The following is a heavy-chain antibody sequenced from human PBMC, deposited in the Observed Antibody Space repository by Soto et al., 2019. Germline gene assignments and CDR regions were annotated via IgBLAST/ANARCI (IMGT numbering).Heavy chain of an antibody. CDR3: ARQQPYYDILTGRPSLFDY. V-gene: IGHV4-39*01. Sequence: PSETLSLTCTVSGGSISSSSYYWGWIRQPPGKGLEWIGSIYYSGSTYYNPSLKSRVTISVDTSKNQFSLKLSSVTAADTAVYYCARQQPYYDILTGRPSLFDYWGQGTLVTVSS. CDR2: IYYSGST. CDR1: GGSISSSSYY. J-gene: IGHJ4*02. D-gene: IGHD3-9*01.